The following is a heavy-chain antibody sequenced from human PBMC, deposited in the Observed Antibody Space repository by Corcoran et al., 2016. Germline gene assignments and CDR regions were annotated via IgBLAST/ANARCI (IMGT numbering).Heavy chain of an antibody. D-gene: IGHD5-18*01. CDR3: ARGGYSGDYHYYYGMDV. Sequence: QVQLVQSGAEVKKPGSSVKVSCKASGGTFSSYAISWVRQAPGQGLEWMGGIIPIFGTANYAQKFQGRVTITADESTSTAYMELSSLRSADTAVYYGARGGYSGDYHYYYGMDVWGQGPTVTVSS. CDR2: IIPIFGTA. J-gene: IGHJ6*02. V-gene: IGHV1-69*01. CDR1: GGTFSSYA.